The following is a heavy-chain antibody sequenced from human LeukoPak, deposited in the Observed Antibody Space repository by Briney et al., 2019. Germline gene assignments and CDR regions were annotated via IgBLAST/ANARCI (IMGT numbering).Heavy chain of an antibody. V-gene: IGHV3-48*03. J-gene: IGHJ4*02. D-gene: IGHD6-19*01. CDR3: ARVYSSGWYLDY. Sequence: GGSLRLSCAASGFTFSSYDMNWVRQAPGKGLEWVSYIRRSGSTIYYADSVKGRFTTSRDNANNSLYLQMNRLRPEDTAVYYCARVYSSGWYLDYWGQGTLVTVSS. CDR2: IRRSGSTI. CDR1: GFTFSSYD.